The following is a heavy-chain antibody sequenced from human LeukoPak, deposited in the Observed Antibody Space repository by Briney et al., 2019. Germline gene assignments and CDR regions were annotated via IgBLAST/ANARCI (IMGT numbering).Heavy chain of an antibody. Sequence: ASVKVSCKASGYTFTSYDINWARQATGQGLEWMGWMNPNSGNTGYAQKFQGRVTMTRNTSISTAYMELSSLRSEDTAVYYCARVGDDSSGWYYDYWGQGTLVTVSS. CDR1: GYTFTSYD. CDR3: ARVGDDSSGWYYDY. V-gene: IGHV1-8*01. D-gene: IGHD6-19*01. J-gene: IGHJ4*02. CDR2: MNPNSGNT.